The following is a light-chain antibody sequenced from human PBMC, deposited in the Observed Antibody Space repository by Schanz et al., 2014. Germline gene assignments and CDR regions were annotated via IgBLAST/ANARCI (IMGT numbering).Light chain of an antibody. CDR2: EVN. V-gene: IGLV2-18*01. CDR3: AAWDDSLSGLWV. J-gene: IGLJ3*02. CDR1: SSDVGSYNR. Sequence: QSVLTQPPSVSGSPGQSVTISCTGTSSDVGSYNRVSWFQQPPGTAPKLMIYEVNNRPSGVPDRFSGSKSGNTASLTISGLQAEDEADYYCAAWDDSLSGLWVFGGGTKLTVL.